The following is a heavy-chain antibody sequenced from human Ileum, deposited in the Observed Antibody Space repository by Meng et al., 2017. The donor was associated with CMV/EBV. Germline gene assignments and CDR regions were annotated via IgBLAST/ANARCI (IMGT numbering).Heavy chain of an antibody. CDR2: IFISRST. CDR3: ARLVEAAAGPSWFDP. Sequence: RQETGPGLWKPHQPLPLPCAVSVGSITSGHYYWGWIRQPAGKGLEWIGRIFISRSTNYNPSLKSRVTISLDTSKNQFSLKLISVTAADSAVYYCARLVEAAAGPSWFDPWGQGTLVTVSS. D-gene: IGHD6-13*01. V-gene: IGHV4-61*02. CDR1: VGSITSGHYY. J-gene: IGHJ5*02.